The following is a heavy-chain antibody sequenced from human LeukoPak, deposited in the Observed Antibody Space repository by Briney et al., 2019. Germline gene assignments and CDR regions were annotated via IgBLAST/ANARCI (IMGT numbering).Heavy chain of an antibody. D-gene: IGHD6-19*01. CDR3: ARDRTRYSSGYDAFDI. Sequence: PGGSLRLSCAASGFTFSSYSMNWVRQAPGKGLEWVSSISSSSSYIYYADSVKGRFTISRDNAKNSLYLQMNSLRAEDTAVYYCARDRTRYSSGYDAFDIWGQGTMVTVSS. V-gene: IGHV3-21*01. CDR2: ISSSSSYI. J-gene: IGHJ3*02. CDR1: GFTFSSYS.